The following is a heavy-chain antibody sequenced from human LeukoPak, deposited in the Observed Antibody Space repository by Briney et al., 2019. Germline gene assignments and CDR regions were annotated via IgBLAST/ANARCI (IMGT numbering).Heavy chain of an antibody. V-gene: IGHV4-34*01. Sequence: ETLSLTCAVYGGSFSGYYWSWIRQPPGKGLEWIGEINHSGSTNYNPSLKSRVTISVDTSKNQFSLKLSSVTAADTAVYYCARSSWDGNWFDPWGQGTLVTVSS. CDR2: INHSGST. CDR1: GGSFSGYY. D-gene: IGHD6-13*01. CDR3: ARSSWDGNWFDP. J-gene: IGHJ5*02.